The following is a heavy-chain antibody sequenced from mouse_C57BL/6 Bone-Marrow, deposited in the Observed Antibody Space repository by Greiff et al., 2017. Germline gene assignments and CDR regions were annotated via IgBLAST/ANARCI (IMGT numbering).Heavy chain of an antibody. V-gene: IGHV2-9-1*01. J-gene: IGHJ4*01. CDR2: IWTCGGT. CDR3: VREYYAMDY. Sequence: QVQLKESGPGLVAPSQSLSITCSVSGFSLTSYAISLVRQPPRKGLEWLGVIWTCGGTNYNSALKSRLSISKDNSKSQVFIKMNGLQTKDTARYYCVREYYAMDYWGQGTSVTVSA. CDR1: GFSLTSYA.